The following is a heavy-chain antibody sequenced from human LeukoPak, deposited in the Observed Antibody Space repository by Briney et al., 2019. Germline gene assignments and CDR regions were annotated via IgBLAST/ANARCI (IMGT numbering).Heavy chain of an antibody. Sequence: GGSLRLSCAGSGFTLNTYYMSWVRQAPGKGLEWVANINPDGTEKFYVDSLKGRLTISRDNGKNLVYLQMNSLRAEDTAVYYCSTGSGHAFDIWGRGTMVTVSS. V-gene: IGHV3-7*01. CDR3: STGSGHAFDI. J-gene: IGHJ3*02. D-gene: IGHD3-10*01. CDR2: INPDGTEK. CDR1: GFTLNTYY.